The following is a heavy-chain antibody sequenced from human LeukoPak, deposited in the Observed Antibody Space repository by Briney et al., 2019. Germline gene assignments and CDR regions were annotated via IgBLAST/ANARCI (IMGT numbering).Heavy chain of an antibody. CDR1: GGSINSGDYY. Sequence: SQTLSLTCTVSGGSINSGDYYWSWIRQHPGKGLEWIGHIYHSGSTYFNPSLKSRVTISVDVSKDQFSLKLSSVTAADTAVYYCATRRASKFYFDYWGQGTLVTVSS. CDR2: IYHSGST. J-gene: IGHJ4*02. CDR3: ATRRASKFYFDY. V-gene: IGHV4-31*03. D-gene: IGHD3-10*01.